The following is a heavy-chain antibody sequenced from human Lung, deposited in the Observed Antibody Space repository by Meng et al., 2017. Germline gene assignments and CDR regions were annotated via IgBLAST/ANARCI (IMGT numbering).Heavy chain of an antibody. J-gene: IGHJ4*02. CDR3: ARGPTTMAHDFDY. D-gene: IGHD4-11*01. CDR1: GGSFSDYY. Sequence: HHWGQDLLKPSGTLSLTCVVSGGSFSDYYWSWIRQPPGKGLEWIGEINHSGSTNYNPSLESRATISVDTSQNNLSLKLSSVTAADSAVYYCARGPTTMAHDFDYWGQGTLVTVSS. CDR2: INHSGST. V-gene: IGHV4-34*01.